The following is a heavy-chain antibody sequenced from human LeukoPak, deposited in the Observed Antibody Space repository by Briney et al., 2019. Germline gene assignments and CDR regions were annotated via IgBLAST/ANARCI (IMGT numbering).Heavy chain of an antibody. Sequence: SETLSLTCTVSGDSISSYYWSWIRQPAGKGLEWIGRIYSSGNTNYSPSLKSRVTMSVDTSKNQFSLKLSSVTAADTAVYYCAREGVQLRGFYYYYMDVWGKGTTVTVSS. V-gene: IGHV4-4*07. CDR1: GDSISSYY. CDR2: IYSSGNT. CDR3: AREGVQLRGFYYYYMDV. D-gene: IGHD1-1*01. J-gene: IGHJ6*03.